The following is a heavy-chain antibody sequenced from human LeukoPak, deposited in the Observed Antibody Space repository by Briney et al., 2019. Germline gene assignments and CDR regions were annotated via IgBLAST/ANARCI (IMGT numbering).Heavy chain of an antibody. D-gene: IGHD6-13*01. CDR2: IYPGDSDT. J-gene: IGHJ5*02. V-gene: IGHV5-51*01. CDR3: ARFGSAAAGTLWVNWFDP. CDR1: GYSFTNYW. Sequence: GESLKISCKGSGYSFTNYWIGWVRQMPGKGLEWMGIIYPGDSDTTYSPSFQGQVTISADKSISTAYLQWSSLKASDTAMYYCARFGSAAAGTLWVNWFDPWGQGTLVTVSS.